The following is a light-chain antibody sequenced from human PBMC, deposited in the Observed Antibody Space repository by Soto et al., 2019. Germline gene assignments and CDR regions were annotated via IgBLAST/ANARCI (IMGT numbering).Light chain of an antibody. CDR3: LQDYNFPLT. J-gene: IGKJ4*01. CDR2: AAS. CDR1: QDIGND. Sequence: AIQMTQSPSSVSASLGDRVTITCRASQDIGNDLAWYQQRPGQAPKLLIYAASSLQSRLPSRFSGGGSGTDFTLTINNLQPGESATYYCLQDYNFPLTFGGGTKVEIK. V-gene: IGKV1-6*01.